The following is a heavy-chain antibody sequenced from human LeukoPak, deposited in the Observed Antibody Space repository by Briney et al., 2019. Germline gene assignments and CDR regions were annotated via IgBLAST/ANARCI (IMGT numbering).Heavy chain of an antibody. CDR2: IYYSGST. V-gene: IGHV4-59*01. Sequence: SETLSLACTVSGGSISSYYWNWIRQPPGKGLEWIGYIYYSGSTNYNPSLKSRVTISVDTSKNQFSLKLSSVTAADTAVYYCARTASSSGYSSSWLYYFDYWGQGTLVTVSS. CDR1: GGSISSYY. CDR3: ARTASSSGYSSSWLYYFDY. J-gene: IGHJ4*02. D-gene: IGHD6-13*01.